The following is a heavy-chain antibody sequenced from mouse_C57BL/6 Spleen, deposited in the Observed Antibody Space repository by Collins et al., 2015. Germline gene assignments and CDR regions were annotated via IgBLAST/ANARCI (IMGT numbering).Heavy chain of an antibody. CDR1: GFNIKDYY. Sequence: VQLQQSGAELVRPGASVKLSCTASGFNIKDYYMHWVKQRPGKGLEWIGQIYPGDGDTNYNGKFKGKVTLTADKSSSTVYMQLSSLTSEDSAVYFCARGPYWGQGTLVTVSA. J-gene: IGHJ3*01. CDR2: IYPGDGDT. V-gene: IGHV1-80*01. CDR3: ARGPY.